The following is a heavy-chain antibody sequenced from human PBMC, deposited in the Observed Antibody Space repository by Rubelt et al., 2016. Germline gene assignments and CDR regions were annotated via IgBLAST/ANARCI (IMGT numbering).Heavy chain of an antibody. D-gene: IGHD3-22*01. Sequence: QAPGKGLEWVAVVRFDGTRTYYADSVRGRFTMSRDNSKNTLYLQMNSLRAEDTAVYYCARGRGGYDSSGYYYYYGMDVWGPGTTVTVSS. CDR2: VRFDGTRT. CDR3: ARGRGGYDSSGYYYYYGMDV. J-gene: IGHJ6*02. V-gene: IGHV3-33*01.